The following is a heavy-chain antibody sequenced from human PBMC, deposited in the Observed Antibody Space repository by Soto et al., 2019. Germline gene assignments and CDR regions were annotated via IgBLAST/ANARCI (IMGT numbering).Heavy chain of an antibody. J-gene: IGHJ5*02. Sequence: SAPLSLAGTVSCASIGRFYWIWIRKSAGKGREWIGRIYATWTTDYNPSLKSRVMMSVDTSKKQFSLKLRSVTAADTAVYYCVRDGTKTLRDWFDPWGQGISVTVSS. D-gene: IGHD1-1*01. CDR1: CASIGRFY. CDR3: VRDGTKTLRDWFDP. CDR2: IYATWTT. V-gene: IGHV4-4*07.